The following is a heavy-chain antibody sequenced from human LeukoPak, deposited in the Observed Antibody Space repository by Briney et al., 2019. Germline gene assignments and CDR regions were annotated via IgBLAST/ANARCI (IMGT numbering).Heavy chain of an antibody. J-gene: IGHJ6*02. V-gene: IGHV3-30-3*01. CDR1: GFTFSSYA. CDR2: ISYDGSNK. Sequence: GGSLRLSCAASGFTFSSYAMHWVRQAPGKGLEWVAVISYDGSNKYYADSVKGRFTISRGNSKNTLYLQMNSLRAEDTAVYYCARDNYGMDVWGQGTTVTVSS. CDR3: ARDNYGMDV.